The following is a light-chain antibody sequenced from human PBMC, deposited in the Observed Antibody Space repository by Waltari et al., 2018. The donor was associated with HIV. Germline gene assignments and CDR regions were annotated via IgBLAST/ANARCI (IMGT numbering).Light chain of an antibody. Sequence: QSALTQPASVSGSPGQSVTISCTGTSSDIGGYNYVSWYQQHPGKAPKLIISEVSNRPSGVSVRFSGSKSGTTASLTISGLQAEDEADYYCCSYTSTTAFDVFGTGTRVSVL. CDR3: CSYTSTTAFDV. CDR2: EVS. CDR1: SSDIGGYNY. V-gene: IGLV2-14*01. J-gene: IGLJ1*01.